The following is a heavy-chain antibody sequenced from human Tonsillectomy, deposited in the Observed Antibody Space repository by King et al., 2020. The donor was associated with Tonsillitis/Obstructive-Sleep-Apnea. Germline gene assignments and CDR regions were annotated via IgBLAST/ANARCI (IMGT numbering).Heavy chain of an antibody. CDR3: VHRADDSGTYSTTHFDY. V-gene: IGHV2-5*02. J-gene: IGHJ4*02. Sequence: TLKESGPTLVKPTQTLTLTCTFSGFSLSTSGVGVGWIRQPPGKALEWLALIYWDDDKRYSPSLKSRVTVTKDISKNQVVLTVTNIDPVDTATYYCVHRADDSGTYSTTHFDYWGRGTLVTVSS. CDR1: GFSLSTSGVG. D-gene: IGHD3-10*01. CDR2: IYWDDDK.